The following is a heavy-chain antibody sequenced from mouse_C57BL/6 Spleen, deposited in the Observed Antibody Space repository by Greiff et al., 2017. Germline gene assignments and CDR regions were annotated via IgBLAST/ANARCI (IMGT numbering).Heavy chain of an antibody. CDR1: GYTFTSYG. J-gene: IGHJ1*03. CDR3: ARKGGEGYFDV. V-gene: IGHV1-81*01. Sequence: QVQLQQSGAELARPGASVKLSCKASGYTFTSYGISWVKQRTGQGLEWIGEIYPRSGNTYYNEKFKGKATLTADKSSSTAYMEIRSLTSEDSAVYFCARKGGEGYFDVWGTGTTVTVSS. CDR2: IYPRSGNT.